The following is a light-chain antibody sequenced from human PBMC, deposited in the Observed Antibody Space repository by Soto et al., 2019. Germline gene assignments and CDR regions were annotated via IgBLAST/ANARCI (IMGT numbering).Light chain of an antibody. CDR1: QGIRND. J-gene: IGKJ1*01. CDR3: LQHNRNIGTWT. V-gene: IGKV1-17*01. CDR2: AAS. Sequence: IQMTQTPSSLPSSVGDRVIITCRASQGIRNDLVWYQQRXGRAPKXLXXAASSFQSGVPSRFSGSGSGTEFNLTISSLQPEDFAIYFCLQHNRNIGTWTFGQGTKVDIK.